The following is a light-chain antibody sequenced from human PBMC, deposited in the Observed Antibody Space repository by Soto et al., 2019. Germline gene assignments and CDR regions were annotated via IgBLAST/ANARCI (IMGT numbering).Light chain of an antibody. CDR2: DVS. Sequence: QSVLTQPRSVSGSPGQSVTISCTGTSSDVGGYNYVSWYQQHPGKAPKLMIYDVSKRPSGVPDRFSGSKSGNTASLTISGLQAEDEADYYCCSDEGSQRVFGTGTKVTVL. J-gene: IGLJ1*01. V-gene: IGLV2-11*01. CDR1: SSDVGGYNY. CDR3: CSDEGSQRV.